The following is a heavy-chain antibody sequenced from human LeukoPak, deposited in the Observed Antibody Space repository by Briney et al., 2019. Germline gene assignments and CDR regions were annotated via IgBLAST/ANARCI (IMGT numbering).Heavy chain of an antibody. J-gene: IGHJ6*02. CDR2: ISGSGGST. V-gene: IGHV3-23*01. CDR3: AKDLRKGGLGGDCYSRCRYGMDV. Sequence: GGSLRLSCAASGFTFSSYAMSWVRQAPGKGLEWVSAISGSGGSTYYADSVKGRFTISRDNSKNTLYLQMNSLRAEDTAVYYCAKDLRKGGLGGDCYSRCRYGMDVWGQGTTVTVSS. D-gene: IGHD2-21*02. CDR1: GFTFSSYA.